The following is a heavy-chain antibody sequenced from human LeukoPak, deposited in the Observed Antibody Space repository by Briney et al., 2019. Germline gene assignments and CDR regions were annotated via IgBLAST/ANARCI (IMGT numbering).Heavy chain of an antibody. Sequence: GGSLRLSCAASGFTFSSYKMNWVRQAPGKGLEWISDVSGSGSAIYYADSVKGRFTISRDNGKNSLYLQMTSLRAEDTAVYYCARDGLYSGKFDSWGQGTLVTVSS. CDR1: GFTFSSYK. D-gene: IGHD1-26*01. J-gene: IGHJ4*02. CDR2: VSGSGSAI. CDR3: ARDGLYSGKFDS. V-gene: IGHV3-48*03.